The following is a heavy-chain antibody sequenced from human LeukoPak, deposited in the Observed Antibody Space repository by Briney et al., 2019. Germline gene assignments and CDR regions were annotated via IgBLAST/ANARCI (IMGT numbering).Heavy chain of an antibody. CDR2: IYYSGST. Sequence: SETLSLTCTVSGGSISSSSYYWGWIRQPPGKGLEWIGSIYYSGSTYYNPSLKSRVTISADTSKNQFSLKLSSVTAADTAVYYCARSLVNYYDSSGYDDFDYWGQGTLVTVSS. CDR3: ARSLVNYYDSSGYDDFDY. CDR1: GGSISSSSYY. V-gene: IGHV4-39*01. J-gene: IGHJ4*02. D-gene: IGHD3-22*01.